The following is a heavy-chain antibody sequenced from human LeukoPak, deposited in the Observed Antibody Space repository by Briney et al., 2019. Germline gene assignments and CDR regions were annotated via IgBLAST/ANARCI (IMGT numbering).Heavy chain of an antibody. CDR3: ARAGGYSSGWGWFDP. CDR2: ISSSSSYT. V-gene: IGHV3-11*06. J-gene: IGHJ5*02. Sequence: GGSLRLSCAASGFTFSDYYMSWIRQAPGKGLEWVSYISSSSSYTNYADSVKGRFTISRDNAKNSLYLQMNSLRAEDTAVYYCARAGGYSSGWGWFDPWGQGTLVTVS. CDR1: GFTFSDYY. D-gene: IGHD6-19*01.